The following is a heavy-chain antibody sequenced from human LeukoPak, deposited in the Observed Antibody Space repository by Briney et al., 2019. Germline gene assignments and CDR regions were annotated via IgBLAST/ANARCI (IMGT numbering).Heavy chain of an antibody. CDR3: ARDRARDDFWSGYSNYYYYYGMDV. J-gene: IGHJ6*02. CDR1: GYTFTGYY. Sequence: ASVKVSCKASGYTFTGYYMHWVRQAPGQGLEWMGWISAYNGNTNYAQKLQGRVTMTTDTSTSTAYMELRSLRSDDTAVYYCARDRARDDFWSGYSNYYYYYGMDVWGQGTTVTVSS. D-gene: IGHD3-3*01. CDR2: ISAYNGNT. V-gene: IGHV1-18*04.